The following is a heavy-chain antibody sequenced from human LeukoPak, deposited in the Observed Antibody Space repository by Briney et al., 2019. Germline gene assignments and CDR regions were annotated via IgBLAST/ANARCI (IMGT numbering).Heavy chain of an antibody. Sequence: SETLSLTCAVYGGSFSGYYWSWIRQPPGKGLEWIGEINHSGSTNYNPSLKSRVTISVDTSKNQFSLKLSSVTAADTAVYYCARDFSGYYYDSSGSHAFDIWGQGTMVTVSS. V-gene: IGHV4-34*01. CDR2: INHSGST. J-gene: IGHJ3*02. CDR3: ARDFSGYYYDSSGSHAFDI. D-gene: IGHD3-22*01. CDR1: GGSFSGYY.